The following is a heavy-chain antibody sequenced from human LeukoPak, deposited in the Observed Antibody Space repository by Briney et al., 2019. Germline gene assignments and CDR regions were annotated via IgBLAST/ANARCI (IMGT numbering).Heavy chain of an antibody. Sequence: GGSLRLSCAASGFTFSSYAMHWVRQAPGKGLEWVAVISYDGSNKYYADSVKGRFTISRDNSKSTLYLQMNSLRAEDTAVYYCARDQNNDFWSGYPDAFDIWGQGTMATVSS. D-gene: IGHD3-3*01. CDR2: ISYDGSNK. CDR1: GFTFSSYA. J-gene: IGHJ3*02. V-gene: IGHV3-30-3*01. CDR3: ARDQNNDFWSGYPDAFDI.